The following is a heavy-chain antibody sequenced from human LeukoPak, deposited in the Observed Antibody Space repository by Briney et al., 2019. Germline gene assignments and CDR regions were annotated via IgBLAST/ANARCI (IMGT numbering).Heavy chain of an antibody. V-gene: IGHV3-53*01. Sequence: PGGSLRLSCAASGFTVSLYYMTWVRQAPGKGLEWVSVIYSGGPTYYADSVKGRFTISRDNSKNTVYLQMNSLRGEDTAVYFCAKGSRFEVDTAMAPIWFDPWGQGTLVTVSS. D-gene: IGHD5-18*01. CDR3: AKGSRFEVDTAMAPIWFDP. J-gene: IGHJ5*02. CDR1: GFTVSLYY. CDR2: IYSGGPT.